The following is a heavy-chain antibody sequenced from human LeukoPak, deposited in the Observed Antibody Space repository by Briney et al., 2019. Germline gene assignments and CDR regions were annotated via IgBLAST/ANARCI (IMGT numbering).Heavy chain of an antibody. CDR2: ISGSGDNNDNT. D-gene: IGHD6-13*01. CDR3: AKSGSTSWYLDY. Sequence: GGSLRLSCAASGFSFSTYAMSWVRQALGKGLEWVSAISGSGDNNDNTYYADSVKGQFTISRDNSKNTLYLQMSSLRAEDAAVYYCAKSGSTSWYLDYWGQGTLVTVSS. V-gene: IGHV3-23*01. CDR1: GFSFSTYA. J-gene: IGHJ4*02.